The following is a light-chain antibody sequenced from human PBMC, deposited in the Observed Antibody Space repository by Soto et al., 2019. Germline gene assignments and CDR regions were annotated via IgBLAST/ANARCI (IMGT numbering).Light chain of an antibody. Sequence: EIVLTQSPATLSLSPGERATLSCRASQSVSSYLAWYQQKPGQAPRLLIYDASNRATGIPARFSGSGSGTDFTLTISGLEPEDFAAYYCQQRSNWWTFGQGTKVDIK. CDR2: DAS. CDR1: QSVSSY. J-gene: IGKJ1*01. V-gene: IGKV3-11*01. CDR3: QQRSNWWT.